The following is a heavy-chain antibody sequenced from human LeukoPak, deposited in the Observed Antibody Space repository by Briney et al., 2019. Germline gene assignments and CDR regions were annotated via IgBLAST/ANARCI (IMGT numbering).Heavy chain of an antibody. J-gene: IGHJ3*02. CDR1: GGSISGYY. V-gene: IGHV4-59*01. Sequence: SETLSLTCTVSGGSISGYYWSWIRQPPGKGLECIGYIYYSGNTNYNPSLKSRVTISVDTSKNQFSLKLNSVTAADTAVYYCARGEQDIAVVLVAHDAFDIWGQGTMVTVSS. CDR2: IYYSGNT. D-gene: IGHD2-15*01. CDR3: ARGEQDIAVVLVAHDAFDI.